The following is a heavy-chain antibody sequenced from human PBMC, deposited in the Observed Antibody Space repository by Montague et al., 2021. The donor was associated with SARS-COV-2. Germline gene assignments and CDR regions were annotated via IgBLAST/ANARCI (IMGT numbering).Heavy chain of an antibody. CDR1: GGSISSSSYY. CDR2: IYYSGST. CDR3: ASKEMKYCSIWSTGGNWFDP. J-gene: IGHJ5*02. D-gene: IGHD6-13*01. Sequence: SETLSLTCTVSGGSISSSSYYWGWIRQPPGKGLEWIGSIYYSGSTYYNPSLKSRVTISVDTSKNQFSLKLSSVTAADTAVYYCASKEMKYCSIWSTGGNWFDPWGQGTLVTVSS. V-gene: IGHV4-39*01.